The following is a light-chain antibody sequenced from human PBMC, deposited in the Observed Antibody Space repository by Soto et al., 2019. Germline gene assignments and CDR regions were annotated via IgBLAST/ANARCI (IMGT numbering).Light chain of an antibody. J-gene: IGKJ4*01. CDR1: QGISNY. CDR2: AAS. Sequence: DIQMTQSPSSLSASVGDRVTITCRASQGISNYLGWYQQKPGKVPKVLIYAASTLQSGVPARFSGSGSGTDFTLTISSLQPEDVATYYCQKYNSAPHTFDEGTNVEIK. V-gene: IGKV1-27*01. CDR3: QKYNSAPHT.